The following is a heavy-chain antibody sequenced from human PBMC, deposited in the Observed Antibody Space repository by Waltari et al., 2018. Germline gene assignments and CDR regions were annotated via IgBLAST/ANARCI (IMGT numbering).Heavy chain of an antibody. V-gene: IGHV4-28*03. J-gene: IGHJ4*02. CDR3: AKEGSGGYSAH. Sequence: QVQLQESGPGLVKPSETLSLTCAVSGDSISRTNRWTWIRQPPGKGLEWIGNIGYSGGSTYYNPSLKSRVTFSKDTSKNQFSLKLSSVTVADTAVYYCAKEGSGGYSAHWGQGVLVTVSS. D-gene: IGHD5-18*01. CDR2: IGYSGGST. CDR1: GDSISRTNR.